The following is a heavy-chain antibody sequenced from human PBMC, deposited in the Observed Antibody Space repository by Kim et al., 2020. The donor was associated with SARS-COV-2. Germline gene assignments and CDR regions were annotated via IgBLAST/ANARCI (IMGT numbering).Heavy chain of an antibody. D-gene: IGHD3-10*01. CDR1: GFTFSDYY. J-gene: IGHJ4*02. CDR3: APRLGEFGDYYFDY. V-gene: IGHV3-11*03. CDR2: ISSGSSYT. Sequence: GGSLRLSCAASGFTFSDYYMSWIRQAPGKGLEWVSYISSGSSYTNYADSVKGRFTISRDNAKNSLYLQMNSLRAEETAVCYCAPRLGEFGDYYFDYWGQGTLVTVSP.